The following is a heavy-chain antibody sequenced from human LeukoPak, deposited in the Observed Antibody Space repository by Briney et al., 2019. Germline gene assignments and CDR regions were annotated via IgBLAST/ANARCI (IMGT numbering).Heavy chain of an antibody. CDR3: ARGGVRSDIWFGDSSFGENWFDP. V-gene: IGHV1-18*01. CDR2: ISAYNGNT. J-gene: IGHJ5*02. D-gene: IGHD3-10*01. CDR1: GYTFTSYG. Sequence: ASVKVSCKASGYTFTSYGISWVRQAPGQGLEWMGWISAYNGNTNYAQKLQGRVTMTTDTSTSTAYMELRSLRSDDTAVYYCARGGVRSDIWFGDSSFGENWFDPWGQGTLVTVSS.